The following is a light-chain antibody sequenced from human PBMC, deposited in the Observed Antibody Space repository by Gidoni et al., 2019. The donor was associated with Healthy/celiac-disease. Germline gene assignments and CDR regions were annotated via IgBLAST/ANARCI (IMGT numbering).Light chain of an antibody. V-gene: IGKV3-15*01. CDR2: DAS. J-gene: IGKJ1*01. CDR1: QSVNRD. Sequence: DIVMTQSPATLSVPPGERATLACRASQSVNRDLAWYQQRPGQAPRLLIYDASTRATGIPPRFSGIVSETEFTLTINGLQSYDFAFYYGHQYRTWPETFGQGTKVEI. CDR3: HQYRTWPET.